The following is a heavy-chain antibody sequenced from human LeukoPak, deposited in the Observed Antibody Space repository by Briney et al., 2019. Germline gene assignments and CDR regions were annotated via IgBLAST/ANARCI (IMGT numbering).Heavy chain of an antibody. D-gene: IGHD2-21*02. Sequence: SETLSLTCAVSGGSIYRTSYYWSWIRQPPGKGLEWIGEINHSGSTNYNPSLKSRVTISVDTSKNQFSLKLSSVTAADTAVYYCASAPYCGGDCYAFDIWGQGTMVTVSS. CDR1: GGSIYRTSYY. V-gene: IGHV4-39*07. CDR3: ASAPYCGGDCYAFDI. J-gene: IGHJ3*02. CDR2: INHSGST.